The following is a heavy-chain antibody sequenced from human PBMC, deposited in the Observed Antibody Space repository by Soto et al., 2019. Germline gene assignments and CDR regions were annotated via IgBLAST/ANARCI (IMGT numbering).Heavy chain of an antibody. J-gene: IGHJ4*02. V-gene: IGHV3-23*01. CDR3: ASRIAARSYFDY. D-gene: IGHD6-6*01. Sequence: PGGSLRLSCAASVFTFSSYAMSWVRQAPGKGLEWVSAISGSGGSTYYADSVKGRFTISRDNSKNTLYLQMNSLRAEDTAVYYCASRIAARSYFDYWGQGTLVTVSS. CDR2: ISGSGGST. CDR1: VFTFSSYA.